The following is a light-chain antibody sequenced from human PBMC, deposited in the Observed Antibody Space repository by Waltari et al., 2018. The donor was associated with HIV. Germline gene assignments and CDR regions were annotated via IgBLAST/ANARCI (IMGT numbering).Light chain of an antibody. CDR2: EVS. J-gene: IGLJ1*01. CDR1: SSDVGGYHY. V-gene: IGLV2-14*01. Sequence: QSALTQPASVSGSPGQSITISCTGTSSDVGGYHYVSWYQQFPGKAPKIMISEVSNRPSGVSDRLSGSKSGNTASLTISGLQAEDEADYYCSSYTTGSTLVVFGTGTKVIVL. CDR3: SSYTTGSTLVV.